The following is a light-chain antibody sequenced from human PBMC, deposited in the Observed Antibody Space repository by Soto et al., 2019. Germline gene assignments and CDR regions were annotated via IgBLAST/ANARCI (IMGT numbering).Light chain of an antibody. CDR1: QSVSSY. CDR3: QQRSNWPLT. Sequence: EIVLTQSPATLSLSPGERATLSCRASQSVSSYLAWYQHKPGQAPRLLIYDASNRATAIPARFSGSGSGTDFTLTISSLEPEDVAVYYCQQRSNWPLTFGGGTKVEIK. V-gene: IGKV3-11*01. CDR2: DAS. J-gene: IGKJ4*01.